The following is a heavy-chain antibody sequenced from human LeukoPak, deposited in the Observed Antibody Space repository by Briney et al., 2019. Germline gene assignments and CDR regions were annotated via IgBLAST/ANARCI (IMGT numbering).Heavy chain of an antibody. J-gene: IGHJ1*01. CDR1: GGSISSHY. V-gene: IGHV4-59*11. Sequence: SETLSLTCTVSGGSISSHYWSWIRQPPGKGLEWIGYIYYSGSTNYNPSLKSRVTISVDTSKNQFSLKLSSVTAADTAVYYCARSRYSSSPEYFQHWGQGTLVTVSS. CDR3: ARSRYSSSPEYFQH. D-gene: IGHD6-13*01. CDR2: IYYSGST.